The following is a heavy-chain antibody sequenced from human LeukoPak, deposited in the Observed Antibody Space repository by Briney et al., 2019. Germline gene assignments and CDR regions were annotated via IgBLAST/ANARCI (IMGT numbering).Heavy chain of an antibody. D-gene: IGHD1-1*01. J-gene: IGHJ5*02. CDR2: IYYTGRT. V-gene: IGHV4-39*01. CDR1: GGSISSSSHS. Sequence: PSETLSLTCTVSGGSISSSSHSWGWIPQPPGKGLEWTRNIYYTGRTYYNPSHESRLTISVDTSKNQFSLKLTSVTAADTAIYYCAQSLGSGNWIGNWFDPWGQGTLVTVSS. CDR3: AQSLGSGNWIGNWFDP.